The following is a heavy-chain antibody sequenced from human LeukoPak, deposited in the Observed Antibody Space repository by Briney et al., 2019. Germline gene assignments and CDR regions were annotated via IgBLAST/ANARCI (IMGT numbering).Heavy chain of an antibody. CDR2: ISYSGST. D-gene: IGHD1-26*01. V-gene: IGHV4-61*03. J-gene: IGHJ4*02. CDR1: GGSISSSSYY. CDR3: ASGWGAMGH. Sequence: KPSETLSLTCTVSGGSISSSSYYWGWIRQTPGKGLEWIGYISYSGSTNQNPSLKSRVTISVDTSKNHFSLKLSSVTAADTAVYYCASGWGAMGHWGQGTLVTVSS.